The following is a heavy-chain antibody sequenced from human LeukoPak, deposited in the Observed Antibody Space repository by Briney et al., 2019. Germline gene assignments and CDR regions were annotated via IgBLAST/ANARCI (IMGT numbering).Heavy chain of an antibody. CDR3: ARDGYSGYDYDY. J-gene: IGHJ4*02. CDR2: TSGSGDST. D-gene: IGHD5-12*01. CDR1: GFTFSSYA. Sequence: PGGSLRLSCEASGFTFSSYAMSWVRQAPGKGLEWVSVTSGSGDSTYYADSVEGRCTSSRDNSKDALYLQMNSLRAEDTAVYYCARDGYSGYDYDYWGQGTLVTVSS. V-gene: IGHV3-23*01.